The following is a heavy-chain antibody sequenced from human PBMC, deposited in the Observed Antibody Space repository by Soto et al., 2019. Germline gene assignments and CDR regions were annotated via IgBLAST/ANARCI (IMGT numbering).Heavy chain of an antibody. CDR2: ISAYNGNT. CDR1: GYTFTSYG. Sequence: ASVKVSCKASGYTFTSYGISWVRQAPGQGLEWVGWISAYNGNTNYAQKLQGRVTMTTDTSTSTAYMELRSLRSDDTAVYYCARDYYYDFWSGYDYWGQGTLVTVSS. J-gene: IGHJ4*02. D-gene: IGHD3-3*01. V-gene: IGHV1-18*01. CDR3: ARDYYYDFWSGYDY.